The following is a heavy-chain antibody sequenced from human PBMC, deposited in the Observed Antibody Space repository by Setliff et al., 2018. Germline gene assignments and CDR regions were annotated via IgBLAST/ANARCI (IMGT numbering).Heavy chain of an antibody. CDR1: GGAVSGFY. V-gene: IGHV4-34*01. Sequence: SETLSLTCDIKGGAVSGFYWSWTRQTPGKDLEWIGEISHNGRVGSSPSLKSRVTISVDRAKDHFSLKLTSVTAADTAMYYCARSRYYDSSGNNYGLDYWGQGTLVTVSS. CDR2: ISHNGRV. J-gene: IGHJ4*02. CDR3: ARSRYYDSSGNNYGLDY. D-gene: IGHD3-22*01.